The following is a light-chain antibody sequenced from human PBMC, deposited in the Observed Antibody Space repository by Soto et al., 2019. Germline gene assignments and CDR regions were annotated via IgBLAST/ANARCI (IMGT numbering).Light chain of an antibody. CDR1: SSDVGGYNY. CDR2: EVT. J-gene: IGLJ3*02. Sequence: QSALTQPPSASGSPGQSVTISCTGTSSDVGGYNYVSWYQQHPGKVPKLMIYEVTKRPSGVPDRFSGSKSGNTASLTVSGLQAEDEADCYCSSYAGSNILVFGGGTKVTVL. V-gene: IGLV2-8*01. CDR3: SSYAGSNILV.